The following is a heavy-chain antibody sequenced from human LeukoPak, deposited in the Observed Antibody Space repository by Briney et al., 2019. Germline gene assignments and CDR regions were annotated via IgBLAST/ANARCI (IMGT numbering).Heavy chain of an antibody. D-gene: IGHD3-10*01. CDR2: ISYDGSNK. CDR3: AREYYGSGSYYKHTYYFDY. CDR1: GFTFSSYA. Sequence: PGGPPRLSCAASGFTFSSYAMHWVRQAPGKGLEWVAVISYDGSNKYYADSVKGRFTISRDNSKNTLYLQMNSLRAEDTAVYYCAREYYGSGSYYKHTYYFDYWGQGTLVTVSS. J-gene: IGHJ4*02. V-gene: IGHV3-30-3*01.